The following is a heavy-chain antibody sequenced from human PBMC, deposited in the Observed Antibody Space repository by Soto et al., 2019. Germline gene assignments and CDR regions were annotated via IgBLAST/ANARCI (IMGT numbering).Heavy chain of an antibody. V-gene: IGHV4-34*01. CDR2: INHGGST. CDR1: GGSFGGYY. D-gene: IGHD2-8*01. J-gene: IGHJ6*02. Sequence: QVQLQQWGAGLLKPSETLSLTCAVYGGSFGGYYWSWIRQSPGKGLEWIGEINHGGSTNHNPSLKSRVTVSVDASKSQFSLKLTSVTAADMAVYYCARNQFLLSDGARYGMDVWGRGTTVTVSS. CDR3: ARNQFLLSDGARYGMDV.